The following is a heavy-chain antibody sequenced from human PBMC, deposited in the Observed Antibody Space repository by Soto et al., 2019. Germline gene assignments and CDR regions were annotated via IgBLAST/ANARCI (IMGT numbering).Heavy chain of an antibody. J-gene: IGHJ6*02. CDR1: GFTFSSYG. V-gene: IGHV3-30*18. Sequence: GGSLRLSCAASGFTFSSYGTHWVRQAPGKGLEWVAVISYDGSNKYYADSVKGRFTISRDNSKNTLYLQMNSLRAEDTAVYYCAKDLSGMDVWGQGTTVTVSS. CDR2: ISYDGSNK. CDR3: AKDLSGMDV.